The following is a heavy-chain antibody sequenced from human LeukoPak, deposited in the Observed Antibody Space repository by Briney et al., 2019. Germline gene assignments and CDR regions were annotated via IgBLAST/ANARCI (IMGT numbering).Heavy chain of an antibody. CDR1: GYTLSEYG. D-gene: IGHD2-8*01. J-gene: IGHJ4*02. Sequence: ASVKVSCKASGYTLSEYGISWVRQAPGQGLEWVGWITTYNGEKIYSQKFQGRVTMTTDTSSGTYYMELRNLRFDDTAIYYCARDCSNGVCYPRDYWGQGTLVIVSS. V-gene: IGHV1-18*01. CDR2: ITTYNGEK. CDR3: ARDCSNGVCYPRDY.